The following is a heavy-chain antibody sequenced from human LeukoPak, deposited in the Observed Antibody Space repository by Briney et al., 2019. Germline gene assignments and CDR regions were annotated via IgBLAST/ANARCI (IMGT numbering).Heavy chain of an antibody. V-gene: IGHV1-46*01. D-gene: IGHD6-19*01. CDR2: INPSGGST. J-gene: IGHJ4*02. Sequence: ASVKVSCKASGYTFTSYYMHWVRQAPGQGLEWMGIINPSGGSTSYAQKFQGRVTMTRDTSTSTVYMELSSLRSEDTAVYYCARFSGRAVAAIEGLDYWGQGTLVTVSS. CDR1: GYTFTSYY. CDR3: ARFSGRAVAAIEGLDY.